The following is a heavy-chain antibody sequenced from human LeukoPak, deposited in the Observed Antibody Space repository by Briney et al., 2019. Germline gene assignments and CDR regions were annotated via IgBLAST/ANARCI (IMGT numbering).Heavy chain of an antibody. D-gene: IGHD3-10*01. Sequence: GGSLRLSCAASGFTFSSYAMSWVRQAPGKGLEWVSAISGSGGSTYYADSVKGRFTISRDNSKNTLYLQMNSLRAEDTAVYYCARKVRYYYGSGSYYLDYWGQGTLVTVSS. V-gene: IGHV3-23*01. J-gene: IGHJ4*02. CDR2: ISGSGGST. CDR1: GFTFSSYA. CDR3: ARKVRYYYGSGSYYLDY.